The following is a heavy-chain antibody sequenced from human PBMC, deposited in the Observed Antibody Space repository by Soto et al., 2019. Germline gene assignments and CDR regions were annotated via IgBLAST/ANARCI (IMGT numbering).Heavy chain of an antibody. D-gene: IGHD3-16*02. CDR3: ARIRFGGVIPNEQQIGY. Sequence: PSETLSLTCTVSCVSISSYYWSCIRQPPGKGLEWIGYIYYSGSTNYNPSLKSRVTISVDTSKNQFSLKLNSMTAADTAVYYCARIRFGGVIPNEQQIGYWGQGTLVTVSS. J-gene: IGHJ4*02. V-gene: IGHV4-59*08. CDR1: CVSISSYY. CDR2: IYYSGST.